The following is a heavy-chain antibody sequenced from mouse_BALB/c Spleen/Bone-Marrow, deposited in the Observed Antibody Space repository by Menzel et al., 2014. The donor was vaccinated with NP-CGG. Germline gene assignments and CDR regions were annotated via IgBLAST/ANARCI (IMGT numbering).Heavy chain of an antibody. CDR2: IDPSDSET. J-gene: IGHJ3*01. V-gene: IGHV1-69*02. Sequence: QVQLQQSGAELVKPGAPVKLSCKASGYTFTRYWMNWVKQRPGRGLEWIGRIDPSDSETHYNQKFKDKATLTVDKSSSTAYIQLSSLTSEDSAVYFCARSGDSSGYGFAYWGQGTLVTVSA. CDR1: GYTFTRYW. CDR3: ARSGDSSGYGFAY. D-gene: IGHD3-2*01.